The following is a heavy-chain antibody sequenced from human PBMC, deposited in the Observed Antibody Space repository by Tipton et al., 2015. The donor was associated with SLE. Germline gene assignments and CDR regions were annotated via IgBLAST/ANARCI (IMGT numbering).Heavy chain of an antibody. J-gene: IGHJ4*02. CDR3: ASRGYGSGSYYFDY. D-gene: IGHD3-10*01. CDR1: GFTFSSYS. Sequence: SLRLSCAASGFTFSSYSMNWVRQAPGKGLEWVSSISSSSSYIYYADSVKGRFTISRDNAKNSLYLQMNSLRAEDTAVYYCASRGYGSGSYYFDYWGQGTLVTVSS. CDR2: ISSSSSYI. V-gene: IGHV3-21*01.